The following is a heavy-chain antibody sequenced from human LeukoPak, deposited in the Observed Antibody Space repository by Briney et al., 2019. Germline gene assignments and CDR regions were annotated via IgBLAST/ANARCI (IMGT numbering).Heavy chain of an antibody. Sequence: GGSLRLSCAASGFTFSSYSMNWVRQAPGKGLEWVSAISGSGGSTYHADSVKGRFSISRDNSKNTLYLQMNSLRGEDTAVYYCAKVGSGSYSGIDYWGQGTLVTVSS. V-gene: IGHV3-23*01. CDR1: GFTFSSYS. J-gene: IGHJ4*02. CDR2: ISGSGGST. CDR3: AKVGSGSYSGIDY. D-gene: IGHD1-26*01.